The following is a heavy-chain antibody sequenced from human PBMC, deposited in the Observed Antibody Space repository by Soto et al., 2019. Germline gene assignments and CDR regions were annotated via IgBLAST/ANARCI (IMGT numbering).Heavy chain of an antibody. Sequence: PGGSLRLSCAASGFTFSSYSMNWVRQAPGKGLEWVSSISSSSSYIYYADSVKGRFTISRDNAKNSLYLQMNSLRAEDTAVYYCARVIPVVRDAFDIWGQGTMVTVSS. D-gene: IGHD2-15*01. CDR2: ISSSSSYI. J-gene: IGHJ3*02. CDR1: GFTFSSYS. CDR3: ARVIPVVRDAFDI. V-gene: IGHV3-21*01.